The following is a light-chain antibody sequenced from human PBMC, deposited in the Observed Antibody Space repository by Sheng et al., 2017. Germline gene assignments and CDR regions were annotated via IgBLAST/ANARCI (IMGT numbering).Light chain of an antibody. J-gene: IGKJ4*01. CDR3: QRYDNLPQLT. V-gene: IGKV3-20*01. CDR1: QSVTSTY. Sequence: EIVLTQSPGTLSVSPGERATLSCRASQSVTSTYLDWYQQKPGQPPRLLIYGASNRATGIPDRFSGSGSGTDFTLTISSLQPEDIATYYCQRYDNLPQLTFGGGTKVEIK. CDR2: GAS.